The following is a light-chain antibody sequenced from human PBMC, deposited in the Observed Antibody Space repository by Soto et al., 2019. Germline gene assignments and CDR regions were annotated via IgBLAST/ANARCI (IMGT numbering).Light chain of an antibody. CDR1: QSVTSSY. V-gene: IGKV3-20*01. Sequence: EIVLTQSPGTLSLSPGERATLSCGVSQSVTSSYLAWYQQKPGQAPRLLIYGASSRATGIPDRFSGSGSGTDFTLTIRRVEPEDFAVYYCQQYGSSLITFGQGTRLEIK. CDR3: QQYGSSLIT. CDR2: GAS. J-gene: IGKJ5*01.